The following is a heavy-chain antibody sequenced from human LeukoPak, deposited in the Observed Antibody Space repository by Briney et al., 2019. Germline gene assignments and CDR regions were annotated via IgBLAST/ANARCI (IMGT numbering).Heavy chain of an antibody. V-gene: IGHV5-51*01. Sequence: GESLKISCKGSGYSFTSYWIGWVRQMPGKGLEWMGIIYPGDSDTRYSQSFQGQVTISADKSISTAYLQWSSLKASDTAMYYCARQAGLSVVVPAADWFDPWGQGTLVTVSS. CDR3: ARQAGLSVVVPAADWFDP. D-gene: IGHD2-2*01. CDR2: IYPGDSDT. CDR1: GYSFTSYW. J-gene: IGHJ5*02.